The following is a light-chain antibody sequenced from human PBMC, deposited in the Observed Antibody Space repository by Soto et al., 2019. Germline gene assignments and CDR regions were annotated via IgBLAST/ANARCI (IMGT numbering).Light chain of an antibody. V-gene: IGKV3-20*01. CDR2: GAS. Sequence: EIVLTQSPGTLSLSPGERATLSCRTSQSVSNSYLAWYQQKPGQAPRLLIYGASSRATGIPDRFSSSGSGTDFTLTISRLEPEDFAVYYCQQYGSSPPEAFGQGTKVEIK. J-gene: IGKJ1*01. CDR3: QQYGSSPPEA. CDR1: QSVSNSY.